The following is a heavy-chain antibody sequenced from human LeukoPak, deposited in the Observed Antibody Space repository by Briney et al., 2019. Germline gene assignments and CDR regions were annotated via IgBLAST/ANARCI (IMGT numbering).Heavy chain of an antibody. V-gene: IGHV1-2*02. Sequence: ASVKVSCKASGYTFTGYYMHWVRQAPGQGLEWMGWINPNSGGTNYAQKFQGRVTMTRDTSISTAYMELSSLRSEDTAVYYCAREKYSSSWYGDDAFDIWGQGTMVTVSS. CDR3: AREKYSSSWYGDDAFDI. J-gene: IGHJ3*02. CDR2: INPNSGGT. CDR1: GYTFTGYY. D-gene: IGHD6-13*01.